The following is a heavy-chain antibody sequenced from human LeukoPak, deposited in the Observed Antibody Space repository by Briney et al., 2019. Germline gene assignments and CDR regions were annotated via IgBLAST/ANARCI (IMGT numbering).Heavy chain of an antibody. Sequence: GGSLRLSCAASGFTFGTYAMSWVRQAPGTGLEWVSTIIAGGSRMFYADSVKGRFTISRDNSKNTLYLQMNTLRPEDTAVYFCAKDLRPDDGYDFDYWGQGTLVTVSS. CDR3: AKDLRPDDGYDFDY. CDR1: GFTFGTYA. J-gene: IGHJ4*02. CDR2: IIAGGSRM. V-gene: IGHV3-23*01. D-gene: IGHD5-24*01.